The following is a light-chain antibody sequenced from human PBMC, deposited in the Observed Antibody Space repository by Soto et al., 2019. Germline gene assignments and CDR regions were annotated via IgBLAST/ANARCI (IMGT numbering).Light chain of an antibody. V-gene: IGLV2-14*01. CDR3: SSYTSSSTHVV. J-gene: IGLJ2*01. CDR2: EVS. Sequence: QSVLTQPASVSGSPGQSITISCTGTSSDVGGYNYVSWYQQHPGKAPKLMIYEVSNRPSGVSNRFSCSKSGNTASLTISGLQAEDEADYYCSSYTSSSTHVVYGGGTKLTVL. CDR1: SSDVGGYNY.